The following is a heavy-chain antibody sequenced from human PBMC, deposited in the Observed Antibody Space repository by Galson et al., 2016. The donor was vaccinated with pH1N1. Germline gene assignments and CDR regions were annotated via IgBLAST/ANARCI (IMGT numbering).Heavy chain of an antibody. J-gene: IGHJ2*01. Sequence: KASGGTFGSYGINWVRQAPGQGLEWMGGIIPIFGTSKYAQKFQGRVTITADESTTTAYMELSRLISEDTAVYYCAREDYYDTDLSDWYFDLWGRGTLVTVSS. V-gene: IGHV1-69*01. CDR1: GGTFGSYG. CDR2: IIPIFGTS. CDR3: AREDYYDTDLSDWYFDL. D-gene: IGHD3-22*01.